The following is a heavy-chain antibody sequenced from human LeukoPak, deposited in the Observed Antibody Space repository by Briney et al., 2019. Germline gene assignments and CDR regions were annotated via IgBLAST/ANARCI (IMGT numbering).Heavy chain of an antibody. J-gene: IGHJ4*02. CDR3: VRGSGYGVLEC. V-gene: IGHV3-74*01. D-gene: IGHD6-25*01. Sequence: SGGSLRLSCAASGFTFSSHWMHWVRQAPGKGLVWVSRIKGDGSNTVYADSVKGRFTISRDNTKTTLYLQMSSLRVEDTAVYYCVRGSGYGVLECWGQGTLVTVSS. CDR1: GFTFSSHW. CDR2: IKGDGSNT.